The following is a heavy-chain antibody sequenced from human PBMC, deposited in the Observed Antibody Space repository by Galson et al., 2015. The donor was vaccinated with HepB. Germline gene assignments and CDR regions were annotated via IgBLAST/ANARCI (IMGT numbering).Heavy chain of an antibody. CDR2: ITPNSGGT. V-gene: IGHV1-2*02. D-gene: IGHD4-11*01. Sequence: SVKVSCKASGYTFTGYYIHWVRQAPGQGLEWMGWITPNSGGTNYAQKFQGRVTMTRDTSISTAYMELRRLTSDDTAAYYCARARVTTVGGPTDAFDIWGQGTTVTVSS. CDR1: GYTFTGYY. CDR3: ARARVTTVGGPTDAFDI. J-gene: IGHJ3*02.